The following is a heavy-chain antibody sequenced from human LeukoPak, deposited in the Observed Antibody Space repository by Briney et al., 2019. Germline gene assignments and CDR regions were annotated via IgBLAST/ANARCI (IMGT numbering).Heavy chain of an antibody. CDR3: SRVRYDVLTGYYLFDY. CDR1: GFTFGDYA. J-gene: IGHJ4*02. CDR2: IRAKAYGGTT. D-gene: IGHD3-9*01. V-gene: IGHV3-49*03. Sequence: GGSLRLSCTTSGFTFGDYAMSWFRQAPGKGLEWVGFIRAKAYGGTTEYAASVNGRFSISRGDSKSIAYLQMNSLKTEDTAVYYCSRVRYDVLTGYYLFDYWGQGTLVTVSS.